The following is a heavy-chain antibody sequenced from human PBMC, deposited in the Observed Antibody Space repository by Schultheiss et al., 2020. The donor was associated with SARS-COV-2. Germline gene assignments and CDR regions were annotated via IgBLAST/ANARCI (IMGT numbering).Heavy chain of an antibody. J-gene: IGHJ5*02. V-gene: IGHV4-4*07. CDR3: ARGWGSSGWFDP. CDR1: GGSINNYY. D-gene: IGHD3-16*01. CDR2: IYTSGST. Sequence: SQTLSLTCTVSGGSINNYYWSWIRQPAGKGLEWIGRIYTSGSTYNNPSLKSRVTISVDTSKNQFSLKLSSVTAADTAVYYCARGWGSSGWFDPWGQGTLVTVSS.